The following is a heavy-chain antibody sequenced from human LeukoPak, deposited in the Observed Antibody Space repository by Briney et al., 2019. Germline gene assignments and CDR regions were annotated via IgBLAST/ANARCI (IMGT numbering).Heavy chain of an antibody. V-gene: IGHV3-20*04. CDR2: INWNGGST. CDR3: ARGPTTNDYFDY. CDR1: GFTFDDYG. J-gene: IGHJ4*02. Sequence: GGSLRLSCAASGFTFDDYGMTWVRQTPGKGLEWVSTINWNGGSTAYADSVKGRFTISRDNAKNSLYLQMNSLRAEDAAVYYCARGPTTNDYFDYWGQGTLVTVSS. D-gene: IGHD1-1*01.